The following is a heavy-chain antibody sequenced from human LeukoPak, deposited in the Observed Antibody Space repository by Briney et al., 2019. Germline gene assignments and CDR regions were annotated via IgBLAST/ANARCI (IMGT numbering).Heavy chain of an antibody. CDR1: GGSISSGDYY. D-gene: IGHD1-26*01. Sequence: SQTLSLTCTVSGGSISSGDYYWSWIRQPPGKGLEWIGYIYYSGSTYYNPSLKSRVTMSVDTSKNQFSLKLSSVTAADTAVYYCARDDRGTAFDYWGQGTLVTVSS. J-gene: IGHJ4*02. CDR3: ARDDRGTAFDY. CDR2: IYYSGST. V-gene: IGHV4-30-4*08.